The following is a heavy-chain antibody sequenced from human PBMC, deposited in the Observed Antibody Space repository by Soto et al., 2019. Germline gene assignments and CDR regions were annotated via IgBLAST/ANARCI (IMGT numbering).Heavy chain of an antibody. CDR3: ARARQPLPRYCSSTSCYRGYYYYGMDV. CDR2: INPSGGST. J-gene: IGHJ6*02. V-gene: IGHV1-46*01. D-gene: IGHD2-2*02. Sequence: GASVKVSCEASGYTFTSYYMHWVRQAPGQGLEWMGIINPSGGSTSYAQKFQGRVTMTRDTSTSTVYMELSSLRSEDTAVYYCARARQPLPRYCSSTSCYRGYYYYGMDVWGQGTTVTVSS. CDR1: GYTFTSYY.